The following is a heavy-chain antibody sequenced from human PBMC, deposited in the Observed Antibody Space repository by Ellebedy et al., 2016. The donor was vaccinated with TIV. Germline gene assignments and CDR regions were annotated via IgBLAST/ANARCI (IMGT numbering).Heavy chain of an antibody. CDR2: INEDGSVT. CDR1: GFTLSSYW. CDR3: AKDLVAGTGGYFQY. J-gene: IGHJ1*01. V-gene: IGHV3-74*01. D-gene: IGHD6-19*01. Sequence: GGSLRLSXAASGFTLSSYWVHWVRQAPGKGLVWVSRINEDGSVTNYADSVKGRFTISRDNSKNTLYLQMNSLRAEDTAVYYCAKDLVAGTGGYFQYWGQGTLVTVSS.